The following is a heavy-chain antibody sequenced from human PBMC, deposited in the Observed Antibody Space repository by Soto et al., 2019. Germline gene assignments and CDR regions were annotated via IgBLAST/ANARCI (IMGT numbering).Heavy chain of an antibody. CDR3: ARFRAPRRQLISMSFHL. D-gene: IGHD6-13*01. Sequence: GASLKISCKASGYDFTNYWIAWVRQTPGRGLEWMGMIYPGDSDIRYNPSFRGRVTISADESITSALVQWGSLKASDSAIYYCARFRAPRRQLISMSFHLWGLGTMVTVSS. CDR2: IYPGDSDI. V-gene: IGHV5-51*01. J-gene: IGHJ3*01. CDR1: GYDFTNYW.